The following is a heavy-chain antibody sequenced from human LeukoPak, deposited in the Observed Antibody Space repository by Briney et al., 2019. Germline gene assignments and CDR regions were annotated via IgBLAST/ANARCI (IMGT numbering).Heavy chain of an antibody. Sequence: TGRSLRLSCAASGFTFSSYAMHWVRQAPGKGLEWVAVISYDGSNKYYADSVKGRFTISRDNSKNTLYLQMNSLRAEDTAVYYCARDGDIVVVPAATNFGYWGQGTLVTVSS. D-gene: IGHD2-2*01. J-gene: IGHJ4*02. CDR1: GFTFSSYA. CDR3: ARDGDIVVVPAATNFGY. CDR2: ISYDGSNK. V-gene: IGHV3-30-3*01.